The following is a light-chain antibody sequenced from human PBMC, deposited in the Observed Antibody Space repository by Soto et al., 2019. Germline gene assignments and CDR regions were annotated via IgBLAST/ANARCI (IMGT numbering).Light chain of an antibody. V-gene: IGKV1-13*02. Sequence: AIQLTQSPSSLSPSVGDRVTITCRASQDIAIYLAWYQQKPGRAPKLLIYDASTLESGVPSRFSGSGSGTEFTLTISGLQPDDIATYYCQQCKSSWTFGQGTKVDIK. CDR2: DAS. CDR3: QQCKSSWT. J-gene: IGKJ1*01. CDR1: QDIAIY.